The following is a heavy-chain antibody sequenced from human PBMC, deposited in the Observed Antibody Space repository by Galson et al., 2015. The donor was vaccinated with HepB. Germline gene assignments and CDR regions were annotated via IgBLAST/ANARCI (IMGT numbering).Heavy chain of an antibody. V-gene: IGHV5-51*01. J-gene: IGHJ4*02. CDR1: GYSFTSYW. CDR3: ARQVFSGWSPRYFDY. D-gene: IGHD6-19*01. Sequence: QSGAEVKKPGESLKISCKGSGYSFTSYWIGWVRQMPGKGLEWMGIIYPGDSDTRYSPSFQGQVTISADKSISTAYLQWSSLKASDTAMYYCARQVFSGWSPRYFDYWGQGTLVTVSS. CDR2: IYPGDSDT.